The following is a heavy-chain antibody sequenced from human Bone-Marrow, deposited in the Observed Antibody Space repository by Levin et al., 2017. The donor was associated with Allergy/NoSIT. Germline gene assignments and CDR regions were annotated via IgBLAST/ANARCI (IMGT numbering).Heavy chain of an antibody. CDR3: ARRYCSGGSCRTPFDY. D-gene: IGHD2-15*01. CDR2: ISPSGGST. V-gene: IGHV3-64*02. CDR1: GFTFSNYG. J-gene: IGHJ4*02. Sequence: SCAASGFTFSNYGMHWVRQAPGKGLEYVSAISPSGGSTYYADSVKGRFTISRDNSKNTLSLQMGSLRAEDMAVYYCARRYCSGGSCRTPFDYWGQGTLVTVSS.